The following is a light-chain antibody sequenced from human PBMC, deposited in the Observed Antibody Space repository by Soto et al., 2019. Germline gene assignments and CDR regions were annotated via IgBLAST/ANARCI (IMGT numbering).Light chain of an antibody. CDR1: QSIGLA. Sequence: EIVLTQSPATLSLSPGERATLSCRASQSIGLAIAWYQHKPGQAPRLLIFDASQRATGIPARFRGSGSGTDFTLSISSLEPEDFAVYYCQQRSNWPSGTFGQGTKVDIK. V-gene: IGKV3-11*01. J-gene: IGKJ1*01. CDR2: DAS. CDR3: QQRSNWPSGT.